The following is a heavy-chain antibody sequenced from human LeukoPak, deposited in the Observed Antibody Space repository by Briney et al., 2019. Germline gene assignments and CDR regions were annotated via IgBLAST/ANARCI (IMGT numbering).Heavy chain of an antibody. Sequence: ASVKVSCKASGYTFTSYYMHWVRQAPGQGLESMGIINPSGGSTNYAQKFQGRVTMTRDTSIGTAYMELSRLRSDDTAVYYCARNTLAAAGPADYWGQGTLVTVSS. CDR1: GYTFTSYY. D-gene: IGHD6-13*01. CDR3: ARNTLAAAGPADY. V-gene: IGHV1-46*01. CDR2: INPSGGST. J-gene: IGHJ4*02.